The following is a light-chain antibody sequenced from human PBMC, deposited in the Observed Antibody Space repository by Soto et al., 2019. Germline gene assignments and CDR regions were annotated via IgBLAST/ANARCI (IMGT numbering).Light chain of an antibody. Sequence: EIVLTQSPGTLSLSPGERATLSCRASQSVGRKFLAWYQQKPGQAPRLLIYEASSRATGIPDRFSGSGSGTDFTLTISRLEPEDFVVYYCQQYASSPRTFGGGTKVEIK. CDR2: EAS. J-gene: IGKJ4*01. CDR1: QSVGRKF. CDR3: QQYASSPRT. V-gene: IGKV3-20*01.